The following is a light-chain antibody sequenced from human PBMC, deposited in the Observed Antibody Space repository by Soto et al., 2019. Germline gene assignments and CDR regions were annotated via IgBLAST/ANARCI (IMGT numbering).Light chain of an antibody. CDR3: QQYGSSRIT. Sequence: EIVLTQSPGTLSLSPGERATLSCRASQSVSSSYLAWYQQKPSQAPRLLIYGASSRATGSPDRFSGSGSGTEFTLTISRLEPEDFAVYYCQQYGSSRITFGQGTRLEIK. CDR1: QSVSSSY. J-gene: IGKJ5*01. V-gene: IGKV3-20*01. CDR2: GAS.